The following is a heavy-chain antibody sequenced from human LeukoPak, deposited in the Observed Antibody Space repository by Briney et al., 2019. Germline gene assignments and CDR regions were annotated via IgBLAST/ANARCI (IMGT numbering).Heavy chain of an antibody. V-gene: IGHV3-53*01. CDR3: ALSGLLAKNLIDY. CDR2: IYSGGST. Sequence: GGSLRLSFAASGFTVISNYISWVRQAPGKGLNWVSVIYSGGSTYYADSVKGRFTISRDNSKNTLYLQMNSLRAEDTAVYYCALSGLLAKNLIDYWGQGTLVTVSS. J-gene: IGHJ4*02. CDR1: GFTVISNY. D-gene: IGHD3-3*01.